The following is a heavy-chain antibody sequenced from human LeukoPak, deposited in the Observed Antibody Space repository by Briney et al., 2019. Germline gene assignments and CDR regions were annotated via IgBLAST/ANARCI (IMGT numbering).Heavy chain of an antibody. D-gene: IGHD5-18*01. V-gene: IGHV1-2*02. Sequence: ASVKGSCKASGYTFTNHYMHWMRQARGQGLEWMGWINPHSGDTNYAQKFQGMVIMTRDTSISTAYMELSSLRSDDTAMYYCASGLSSLFSFGAALDYYMDVWGKGTPVTVSS. J-gene: IGHJ6*03. CDR2: INPHSGDT. CDR1: GYTFTNHY. CDR3: ASGLSSLFSFGAALDYYMDV.